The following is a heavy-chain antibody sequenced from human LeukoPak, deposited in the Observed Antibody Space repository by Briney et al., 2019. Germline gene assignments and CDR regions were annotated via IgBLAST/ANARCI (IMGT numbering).Heavy chain of an antibody. CDR2: IYHSGST. CDR3: ARDSSGYYYY. D-gene: IGHD3-22*01. CDR1: GYSISSGYY. Sequence: SETLSLTCTVSGYSISSGYYWGWIRQPPGKGLEWIGSIYHSGSTYYNPSLKSRVTISVDTSKNQFSLKLSSVTAADTAVYYCARDSSGYYYYWGQGTLVTVSS. J-gene: IGHJ4*02. V-gene: IGHV4-38-2*02.